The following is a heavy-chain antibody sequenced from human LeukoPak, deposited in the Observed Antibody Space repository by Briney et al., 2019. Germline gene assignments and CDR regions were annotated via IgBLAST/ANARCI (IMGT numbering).Heavy chain of an antibody. CDR3: ARCSGTSCYAEYFQH. J-gene: IGHJ1*01. CDR2: INAGNGNT. D-gene: IGHD2-2*01. Sequence: ASVKVSCKASGYTFTSYAMHWVRQAPGQRLEWMGWINAGNGNTKYSQKFQGRVTITRDRSASTAYMELSSLRSEDTAVYYCARCSGTSCYAEYFQHWGQGTLVTVSS. CDR1: GYTFTSYA. V-gene: IGHV1-3*01.